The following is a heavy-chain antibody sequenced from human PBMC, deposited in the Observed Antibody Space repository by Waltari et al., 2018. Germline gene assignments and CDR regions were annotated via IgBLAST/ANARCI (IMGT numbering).Heavy chain of an antibody. CDR1: GFSISSVYY. CDR3: ARGGKPSDIVGVAPSVCPFDF. CDR2: IYHSGST. V-gene: IGHV4-38-2*01. Sequence: QVQLQESGPGLVKPSETLSLTCSVSGFSISSVYYWGWIRQSPGKGLEWIGSIYHSGSTYYNPSLKSRVAISVDTSRNQFSLKLISVTAADTAVYYCARGGKPSDIVGVAPSVCPFDFWGQGTLVSVSS. J-gene: IGHJ4*02. D-gene: IGHD2-21*01.